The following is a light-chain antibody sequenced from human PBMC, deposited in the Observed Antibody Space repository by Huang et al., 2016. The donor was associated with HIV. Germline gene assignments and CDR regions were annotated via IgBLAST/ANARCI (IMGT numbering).Light chain of an antibody. CDR1: QSVLYTSNNKND. V-gene: IGKV4-1*01. J-gene: IGKJ4*01. Sequence: DIVMTQSPDSLAVSLGERATINCKSSQSVLYTSNNKNDLAWYQQKPGQPPKLLIYWASTRESGVPDRCSGSGSGTDFTLTISSLQAEDVAVYYCQQYYSIPPTFGGGTKVEIK. CDR3: QQYYSIPPT. CDR2: WAS.